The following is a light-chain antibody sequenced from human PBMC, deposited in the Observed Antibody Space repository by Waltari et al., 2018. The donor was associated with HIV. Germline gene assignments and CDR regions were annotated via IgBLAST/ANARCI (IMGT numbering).Light chain of an antibody. CDR2: DVS. J-gene: IGLJ1*01. CDR3: SSYTRTTTLV. V-gene: IGLV2-14*01. Sequence: QSALTQPASVSGSPGQSITISCTGTSSDVGGYHYVSWYQQRPGKAPKLMIYDVSNRPSGVSNRFPGSKSGNTASLTSSGLQAEDEADYYCSSYTRTTTLVFGPGTKVTVL. CDR1: SSDVGGYHY.